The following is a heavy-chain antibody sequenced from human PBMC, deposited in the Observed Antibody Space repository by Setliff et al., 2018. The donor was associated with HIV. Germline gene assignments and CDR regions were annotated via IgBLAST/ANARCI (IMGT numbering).Heavy chain of an antibody. CDR1: GFSFSRYT. J-gene: IGHJ4*02. Sequence: PGGSLRLSCVTSGFSFSRYTMMWVRQAPGKGLEWVSSITSNLRYIYADSVKGRFTISRDNTRNSLYLQMNSLRAEDTALYYCAKGDSFVYSYVYPDYWGREPWSPSPQ. V-gene: IGHV3-21*01. CDR3: AKGDSFVYSYVYPDY. D-gene: IGHD3-22*01. CDR2: ITSNLRYI.